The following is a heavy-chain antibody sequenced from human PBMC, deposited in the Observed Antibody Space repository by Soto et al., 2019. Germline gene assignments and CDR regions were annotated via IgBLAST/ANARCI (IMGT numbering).Heavy chain of an antibody. D-gene: IGHD1-26*01. J-gene: IGHJ5*02. CDR2: INSDGSNT. CDR1: GFTFSNYW. Sequence: EVQLVESGGGLVQPGGSLRLSCAASGFTFSNYWMHWVRQAPGKGLVWVSRINSDGSNTNYADSVKGRFTISRDNAKNTLYLQMNSLRAEDTAAYYCVWGQWEYHWGQGTLVTVSS. CDR3: VWGQWEYH. V-gene: IGHV3-74*01.